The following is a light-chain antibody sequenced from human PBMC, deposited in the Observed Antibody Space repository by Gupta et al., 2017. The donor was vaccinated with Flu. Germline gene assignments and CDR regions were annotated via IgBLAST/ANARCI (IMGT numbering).Light chain of an antibody. CDR1: KLGSKY. J-gene: IGLJ1*01. CDR2: QDS. CDR3: QAWDSSTALYV. Sequence: GKTASITCAGDKLGSKYAYWYQQKPGQAPVLVIYQDSNRPSRIPERFSGSNSGNTATLTISGTQAMDEAGYYCQAWDSSTALYVFGTGTKVTVL. V-gene: IGLV3-1*01.